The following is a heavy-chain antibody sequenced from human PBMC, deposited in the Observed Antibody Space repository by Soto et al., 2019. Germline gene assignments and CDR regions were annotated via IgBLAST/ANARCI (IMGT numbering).Heavy chain of an antibody. CDR1: GFTFSSYG. V-gene: IGHV3-30*18. D-gene: IGHD3-16*02. CDR3: AKDDNYDYAWGTYRSLYFDY. CDR2: ISYDGINK. Sequence: QVQLVESGGGVVQPGRSLRLSCAASGFTFSSYGMHWVRQAPGKGLEWVAVISYDGINKYYEDSVKGRLTISRDNSKNTLYLQMNSLRAEDTAVYYCAKDDNYDYAWGTYRSLYFDYWGQGTLVTVSS. J-gene: IGHJ4*02.